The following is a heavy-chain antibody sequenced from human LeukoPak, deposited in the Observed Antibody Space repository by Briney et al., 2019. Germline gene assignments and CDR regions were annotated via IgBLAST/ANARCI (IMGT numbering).Heavy chain of an antibody. CDR2: INHSGST. J-gene: IGHJ4*02. V-gene: IGHV4-34*01. CDR1: GGSFSGYY. CDR3: ARGSIARRWLQLHYYFDY. D-gene: IGHD5-24*01. Sequence: SETLSLTCAVYGGSFSGYYWSWIRQPPGKGLEWIGEINHSGSTNYNPSLKSRVTISVDTSKNQFSLKLSSVTAADTAVYYCARGSIARRWLQLHYYFDYWGQGTLVTVSS.